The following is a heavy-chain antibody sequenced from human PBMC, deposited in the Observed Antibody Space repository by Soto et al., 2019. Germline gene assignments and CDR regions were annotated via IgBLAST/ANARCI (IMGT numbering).Heavy chain of an antibody. V-gene: IGHV5-51*01. CDR1: GYSFTSYW. CDR3: ASGGEQWPRYYYAMDV. D-gene: IGHD6-19*01. CDR2: IYLGDSDT. J-gene: IGHJ6*02. Sequence: GESLKISCKGSGYSFTSYWIGWVRQMPGNGLEWMGIIYLGDSDTRYSPSFQVQVTISADKSISTAYLQWSSLRASDTAMYYCASGGEQWPRYYYAMDVWGQGTTVTVSS.